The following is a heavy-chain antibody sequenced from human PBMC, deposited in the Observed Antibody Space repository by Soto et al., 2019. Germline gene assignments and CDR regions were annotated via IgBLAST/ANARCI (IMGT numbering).Heavy chain of an antibody. CDR3: AKVTGYCSSSSCRRDYYYYYGMDL. J-gene: IGHJ6*02. CDR2: ISYDGSDK. Sequence: GGSLRLSCAASGFTFSNYGMHWVRQAPGKGLEWVAVISYDGSDKYYADSVKGRFSISRDNSKNTLYLQMNSLRAEDTAVYYCAKVTGYCSSSSCRRDYYYYYGMDLWGQGTTVTVSS. V-gene: IGHV3-30*18. CDR1: GFTFSNYG. D-gene: IGHD2-2*01.